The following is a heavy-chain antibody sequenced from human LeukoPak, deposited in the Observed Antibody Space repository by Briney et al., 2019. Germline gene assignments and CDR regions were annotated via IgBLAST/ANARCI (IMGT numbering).Heavy chain of an antibody. J-gene: IGHJ4*02. Sequence: ASVKVSCKASGYTFTGYYMHWVRQAPGQGLEWMGRINPNSGGTNYAQKFQGRVTMTRDTSISTAYMELSRLRSDDTAVYYCAVDGGDCYSCVDYWGQGTLVTVSS. CDR2: INPNSGGT. CDR1: GYTFTGYY. V-gene: IGHV1-2*06. D-gene: IGHD2-21*02. CDR3: AVDGGDCYSCVDY.